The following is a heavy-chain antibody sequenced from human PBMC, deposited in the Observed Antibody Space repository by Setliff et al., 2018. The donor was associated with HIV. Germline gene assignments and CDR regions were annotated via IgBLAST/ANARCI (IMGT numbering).Heavy chain of an antibody. CDR3: ATGTTSRGSGRDFDY. V-gene: IGHV1-2*02. J-gene: IGHJ4*02. CDR2: ISPNGGDT. D-gene: IGHD3-10*01. Sequence: ASVKVSCKASGYTFSAYYIHWVRQAPGQGLEWMGWISPNGGDTKFAQKFQGRVTLTRDTSINTAHMELQRLRSDDTAVYFCATGTTSRGSGRDFDYWGQGSLVTVSS. CDR1: GYTFSAYY.